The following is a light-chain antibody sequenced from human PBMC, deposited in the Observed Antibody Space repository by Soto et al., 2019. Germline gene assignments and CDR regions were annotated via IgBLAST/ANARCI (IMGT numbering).Light chain of an antibody. CDR1: QSVISY. J-gene: IGKJ5*01. CDR3: QQSYSTPT. V-gene: IGKV1-39*01. Sequence: DIQMTQSPSSLSASVGDRVTITCRASQSVISYLTWYQQKPGKAPNLLIYAASSLQSGVPSRFSGSASGTDFIPTSSSQQAEDSATYCHQQSYSTPTFGQGTRLEI. CDR2: AAS.